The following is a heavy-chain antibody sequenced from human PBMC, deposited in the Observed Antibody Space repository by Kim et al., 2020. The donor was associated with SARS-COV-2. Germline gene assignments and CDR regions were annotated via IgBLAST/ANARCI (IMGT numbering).Heavy chain of an antibody. Sequence: ASVKVSCKASGYTFTSYAMHWVRQAPGQRLEWMGWINAGNGNTKYSQKFQGRVTITRDTSASTAYMELSSLRSEDTAVYYCARGGGYCSSTSCYAGASWRAFDIWGQGTMVTVSS. CDR1: GYTFTSYA. CDR3: ARGGGYCSSTSCYAGASWRAFDI. D-gene: IGHD2-2*01. CDR2: INAGNGNT. V-gene: IGHV1-3*01. J-gene: IGHJ3*02.